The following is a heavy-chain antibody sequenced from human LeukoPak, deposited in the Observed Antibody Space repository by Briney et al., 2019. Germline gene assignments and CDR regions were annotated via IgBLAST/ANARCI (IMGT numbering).Heavy chain of an antibody. CDR1: GGSISSSSYY. V-gene: IGHV4-39*07. J-gene: IGHJ4*02. D-gene: IGHD3-10*01. Sequence: KSSETLSLTCTVSGGSISSSSYYWGWIRQPPGKGLEWIGSIYYSGSTYYNPSLKSRVTISVDTSKNQFSLKLSSVTAADTAFYYCARGRKGGSALWGQGTLVTVSS. CDR3: ARGRKGGSAL. CDR2: IYYSGST.